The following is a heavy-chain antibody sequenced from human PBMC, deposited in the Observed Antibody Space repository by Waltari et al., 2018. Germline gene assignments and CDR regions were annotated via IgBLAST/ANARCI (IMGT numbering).Heavy chain of an antibody. Sequence: EVQLVEYGGGLVKPGGSLRLSCAASGFTFSSYSMNWVRQAPGKGLEWVSSISSSSSYIYYADSVKGRFTISRDNAKNSLYLQMNSLRAEDTAVYYCARASQWLDAFDIWGQGTMVTVSS. D-gene: IGHD6-19*01. J-gene: IGHJ3*02. V-gene: IGHV3-21*01. CDR2: ISSSSSYI. CDR3: ARASQWLDAFDI. CDR1: GFTFSSYS.